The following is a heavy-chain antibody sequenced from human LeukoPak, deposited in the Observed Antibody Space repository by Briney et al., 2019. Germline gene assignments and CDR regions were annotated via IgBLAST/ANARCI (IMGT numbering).Heavy chain of an antibody. V-gene: IGHV3-23*01. CDR3: AKGAGAYYDFWSGYYVFEYFDY. D-gene: IGHD3-3*01. Sequence: GGSLRLSCAASGFTFSSHTMSWVRQAPGKGLEWDSAIGGSGDSTYYADSVKGRFTISRDNSKNTLYLQMNSLRAEDTAVYYCAKGAGAYYDFWSGYYVFEYFDYWGQGTLVTVSS. J-gene: IGHJ4*02. CDR1: GFTFSSHT. CDR2: IGGSGDST.